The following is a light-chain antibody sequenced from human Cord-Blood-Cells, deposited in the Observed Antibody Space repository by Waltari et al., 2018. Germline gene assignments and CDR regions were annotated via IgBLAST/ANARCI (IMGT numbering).Light chain of an antibody. CDR3: QQRSNWPLT. V-gene: IGKV3-11*01. CDR2: DAS. Sequence: EIVLTHSPATLSLSPGARATLSCRDSQSVSSYLAWYQQKPGQTPRLLIYDASNRATGIPARFSGSGSGTDFTLTISSLEPEDFAVYYCQQRSNWPLTFGGGTKVEIK. J-gene: IGKJ4*01. CDR1: QSVSSY.